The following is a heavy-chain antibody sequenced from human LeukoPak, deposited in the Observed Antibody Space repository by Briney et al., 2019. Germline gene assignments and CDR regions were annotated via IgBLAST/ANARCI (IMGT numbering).Heavy chain of an antibody. J-gene: IGHJ6*02. CDR3: AKGESPQYMVRGVPYYYYVMDV. V-gene: IGHV3-21*04. CDR1: GFTFSSYS. D-gene: IGHD3-10*01. Sequence: GGSLRLSCAASGFTFSSYSMNWVRQAPGKGLEWVSSISSSSSYIYYADSVKGRLTISRDNSKSTLYLQMSSLRAEDTAVYYCAKGESPQYMVRGVPYYYYVMDVWGQGTTVTVAS. CDR2: ISSSSSYI.